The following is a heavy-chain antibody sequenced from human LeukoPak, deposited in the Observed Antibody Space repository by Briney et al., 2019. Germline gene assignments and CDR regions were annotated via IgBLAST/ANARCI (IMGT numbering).Heavy chain of an antibody. CDR2: ISAYNGNT. Sequence: GASVKVSCKASGYTFTSYGISWVRQAPGQGLEWTGWISAYNGNTNYAQKLQGRVTMTTDTSTSTAYMELRSLRSDDTAVYYCARDGNWNDDHYYYGMDVWGQGTTVTVSS. J-gene: IGHJ6*02. D-gene: IGHD1-1*01. CDR1: GYTFTSYG. V-gene: IGHV1-18*01. CDR3: ARDGNWNDDHYYYGMDV.